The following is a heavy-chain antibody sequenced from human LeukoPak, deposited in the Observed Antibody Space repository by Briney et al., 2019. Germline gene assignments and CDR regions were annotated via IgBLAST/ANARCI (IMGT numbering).Heavy chain of an antibody. CDR3: AKGRYYDRRAYYSLDYFDY. J-gene: IGHJ4*02. CDR2: ISYDGSNK. Sequence: QPGRSLRLSCAASGFTFSSYGMHWVRQAPGKGLEWVAVISYDGSNKYYADSVKGRFTISRDNSKNTLYLQMNSLRAEDTAVYYCAKGRYYDRRAYYSLDYFDYWGQGALVTVSS. D-gene: IGHD3-22*01. CDR1: GFTFSSYG. V-gene: IGHV3-30*18.